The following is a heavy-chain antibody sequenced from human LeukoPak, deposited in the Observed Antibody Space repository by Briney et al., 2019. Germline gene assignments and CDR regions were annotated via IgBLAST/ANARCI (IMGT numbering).Heavy chain of an antibody. D-gene: IGHD6-19*01. CDR1: GFTFSSYA. J-gene: IGHJ3*02. Sequence: QAGGSLSLXYAASGFTFSSYATRWVRQTPGKGLEYLPAIGGSGGSSYYAHSVKGRFTISRDNSKNTLYLQMNSLRAEDTAVYYCASSGPYSSGWYAFDIWGQGTMVTVSS. CDR2: IGGSGGSS. CDR3: ASSGPYSSGWYAFDI. V-gene: IGHV3-23*01.